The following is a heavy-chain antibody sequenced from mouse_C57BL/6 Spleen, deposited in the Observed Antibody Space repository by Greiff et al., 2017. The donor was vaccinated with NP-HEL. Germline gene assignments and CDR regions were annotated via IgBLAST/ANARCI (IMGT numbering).Heavy chain of an antibody. J-gene: IGHJ1*03. D-gene: IGHD2-3*01. CDR2: IYPRSGST. Sequence: VQLQQSGAELARPGASVKLSCKASGYTFTSYGISWVKQRTGQGLEWIGEIYPRSGSTNYNEKFKSKATLTVDTSSSTAYMQLSSLTSEDSAVYYCARAGWLLRYFDVWGTGTTVTVSS. CDR3: ARAGWLLRYFDV. CDR1: GYTFTSYG. V-gene: IGHV1-81*01.